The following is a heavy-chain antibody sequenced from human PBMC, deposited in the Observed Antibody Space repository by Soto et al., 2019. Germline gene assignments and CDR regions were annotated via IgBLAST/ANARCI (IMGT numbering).Heavy chain of an antibody. V-gene: IGHV3-53*01. Sequence: GGSLRLSCAASGFTVSSYYMSWVRQAPGKGLEWVSIIYTNGTTYYADSVKGRFTISRDNSKNTLYLQMNSLRAEDTAVFYCARVRWGYPGSIWTYFDYWGQGTLVTASS. D-gene: IGHD6-13*01. CDR3: ARVRWGYPGSIWTYFDY. CDR1: GFTVSSYY. CDR2: IYTNGTT. J-gene: IGHJ4*02.